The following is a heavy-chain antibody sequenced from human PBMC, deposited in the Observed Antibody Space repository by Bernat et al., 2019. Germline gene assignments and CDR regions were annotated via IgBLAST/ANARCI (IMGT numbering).Heavy chain of an antibody. V-gene: IGHV4-34*01. Sequence: QVQLQQWGAGLLKPSETLSLTCAVYGGSFSGYYWTWVRQSPGEGLEWIGEINHSGSTNYNPSLKSRVTISVDSSKKQFTLKLSSVTAADTAVCDCAGGASSSAFAFDFWGQGTPVTVSS. J-gene: IGHJ4*02. D-gene: IGHD3-10*01. CDR3: AGGASSSAFAFDF. CDR1: GGSFSGYY. CDR2: INHSGST.